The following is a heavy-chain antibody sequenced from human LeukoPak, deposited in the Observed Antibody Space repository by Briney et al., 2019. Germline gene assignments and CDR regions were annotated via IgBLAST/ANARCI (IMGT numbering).Heavy chain of an antibody. J-gene: IGHJ4*02. CDR2: IKPDGSET. CDR1: ELTFRTHW. Sequence: PGGSLRLSCAASELTFRTHWMNWVRQAPGKGLEWVANIKPDGSETYYVDSVKGRFTVTRDNAQSSLHLQMDSLRGEDTAVRYCLAGGGYWGQGTLVTVSS. CDR3: LAGGGY. V-gene: IGHV3-7*01. D-gene: IGHD3-10*01.